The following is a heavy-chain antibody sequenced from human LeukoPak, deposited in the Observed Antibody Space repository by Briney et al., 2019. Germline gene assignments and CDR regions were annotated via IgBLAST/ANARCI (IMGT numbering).Heavy chain of an antibody. CDR3: AKIAETSGIYGQGYDY. CDR1: GFSFRTYG. D-gene: IGHD1-26*01. V-gene: IGHV3-23*01. Sequence: GGSLRLSCAASGFSFRTYGMSWVRQAPGKRLEWVSGISGSGDNTHNADFVKGRFTISRDNSKNTLYLQMNSLRAEDTAVYYCAKIAETSGIYGQGYDYWAREPWSPSPQ. J-gene: IGHJ4*02. CDR2: ISGSGDNT.